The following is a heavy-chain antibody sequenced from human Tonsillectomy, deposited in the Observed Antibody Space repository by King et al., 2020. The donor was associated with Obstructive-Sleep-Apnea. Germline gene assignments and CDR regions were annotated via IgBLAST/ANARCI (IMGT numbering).Heavy chain of an antibody. V-gene: IGHV3-23*04. D-gene: IGHD6-19*01. J-gene: IGHJ4*02. Sequence: VQLVESGGGLLQPGGSLRLSCAASGFTFSSYAMSWVRQAPGKGLEWVSAISGSGGSTYYADSVKGRFTISRDNSKNTLYLQMSSLTAEDTAVYYCAKDLGHSSGWGFDYWGPGTLVTVSA. CDR1: GFTFSSYA. CDR3: AKDLGHSSGWGFDY. CDR2: ISGSGGST.